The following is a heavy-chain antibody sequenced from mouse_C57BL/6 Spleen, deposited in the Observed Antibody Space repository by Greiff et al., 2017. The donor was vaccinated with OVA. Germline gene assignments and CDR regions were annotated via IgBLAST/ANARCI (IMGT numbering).Heavy chain of an antibody. J-gene: IGHJ2*01. V-gene: IGHV1-80*01. D-gene: IGHD2-5*01. CDR3: ASYSNYERVFDY. CDR2: IYPGDGDT. CDR1: GYAFSSYW. Sequence: VQLQQSGAELVKPGASVKISCKASGYAFSSYWMNWVKQRPGKGLEWIGQIYPGDGDTNYNGKFKGKATLTADKSSSTAYMQLSSLTSEDSAVYFCASYSNYERVFDYWGQGTTRTVSS.